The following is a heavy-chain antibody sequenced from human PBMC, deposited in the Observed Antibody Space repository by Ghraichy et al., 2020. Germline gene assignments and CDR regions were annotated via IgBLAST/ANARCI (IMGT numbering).Heavy chain of an antibody. J-gene: IGHJ3*02. D-gene: IGHD3-10*01. CDR3: AREVSLGLGRGGSAFDI. CDR1: GFTFSNYY. Sequence: GGSLRLSCAASGFTFSNYYVTWVRQAPGKGLEWVANIKLDGSDKFYVDSVKGRFTISRDNAKNSLYLQMHSLRAEDSGVYYCAREVSLGLGRGGSAFDIWGEGTVVTVSS. CDR2: IKLDGSDK. V-gene: IGHV3-7*03.